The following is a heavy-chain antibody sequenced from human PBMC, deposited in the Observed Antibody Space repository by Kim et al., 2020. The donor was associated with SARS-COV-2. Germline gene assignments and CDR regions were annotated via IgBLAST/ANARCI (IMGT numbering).Heavy chain of an antibody. J-gene: IGHJ4*02. CDR2: MSYNGSNK. D-gene: IGHD3-3*01. CDR3: AKDGYDFWSDSYRSFDS. CDR1: GFIFSNYG. Sequence: GGSLRLSCGASGFIFSNYGMHWVRQAPGKGLEWVAAMSYNGSNKYYADSVMGRFTISRDNSKNTLYLQMNGLRAEDTAVYHCAKDGYDFWSDSYRSFDSWGQGALGTVSS. V-gene: IGHV3-30*18.